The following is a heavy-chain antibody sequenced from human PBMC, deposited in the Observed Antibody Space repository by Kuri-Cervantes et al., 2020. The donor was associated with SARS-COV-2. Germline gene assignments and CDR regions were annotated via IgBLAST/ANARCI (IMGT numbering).Heavy chain of an antibody. Sequence: SETLSLTCAVSGCPISSGGYSWSWIRQPPGKGLEWIGYIHHSGSTYYNPSLKSRVTISVDRSKNQFSLKLSSVTAADTAVYYCARLRLPNCGGDCHSPPIYWGPGIQVTVSS. CDR2: IHHSGST. V-gene: IGHV4-30-2*01. CDR1: GCPISSGGYS. CDR3: ARLRLPNCGGDCHSPPIY. D-gene: IGHD2-21*02. J-gene: IGHJ4*01.